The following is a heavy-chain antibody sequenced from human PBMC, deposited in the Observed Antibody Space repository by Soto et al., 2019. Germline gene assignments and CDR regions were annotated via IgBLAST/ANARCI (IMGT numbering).Heavy chain of an antibody. V-gene: IGHV1-69*13. CDR3: ATDPSGYCSGGSCSEPLY. J-gene: IGHJ4*02. CDR1: GGTFSSYA. CDR2: IIPIFGTA. Sequence: SVKVSCKASGGTFSSYAISWVRQAPGQGLEWMGGIIPIFGTANYAQKFQGRVTITADESTSTAYMELSSLRSEDTAVYYCATDPSGYCSGGSCSEPLYWGQGTLVTVSS. D-gene: IGHD2-15*01.